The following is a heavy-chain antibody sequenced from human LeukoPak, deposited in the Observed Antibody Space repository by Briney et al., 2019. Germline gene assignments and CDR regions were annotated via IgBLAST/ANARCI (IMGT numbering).Heavy chain of an antibody. D-gene: IGHD6-19*01. V-gene: IGHV4-61*02. CDR1: GGSIGSGSYY. CDR3: ASEVIAVAAALGFDYYYYMDV. CDR2: IYTSGSA. J-gene: IGHJ6*03. Sequence: PSETLSLTXTVSGGSIGSGSYYWSWIGQPAGKGLQWIGRIYTSGSANYNPSLKSRVTISVDTSKNQFSLKLSSVTAADTAVYYCASEVIAVAAALGFDYYYYMDVWGKGTTVTVSS.